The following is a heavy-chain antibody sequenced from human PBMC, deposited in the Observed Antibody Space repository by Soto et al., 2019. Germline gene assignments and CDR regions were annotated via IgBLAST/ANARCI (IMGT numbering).Heavy chain of an antibody. J-gene: IGHJ2*01. V-gene: IGHV1-69*02. CDR1: GGTFSSYT. CDR3: AVVGYYGSSYFGF. Sequence: QVQLVQSGAEVKKPGSSVKVSCKASGGTFSSYTISWVRQAPGQGLEWMGRIIPILGIANYAQKFQGRVTITADKATSTAYLELSSLRAENTALDFWAVVGYYGSSYFGFWGRGPLVTVCS. CDR2: IIPILGIA. D-gene: IGHD3-3*01.